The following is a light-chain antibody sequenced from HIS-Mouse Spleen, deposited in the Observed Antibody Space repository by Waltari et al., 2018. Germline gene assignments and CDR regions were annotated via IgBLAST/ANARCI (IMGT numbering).Light chain of an antibody. Sequence: QSALTQPASVSGSPGQSITISCTGTSSDVGGYNYVSWYQQHPGQAPKPMIYDVSNRPSGVSNRFSGSKSGNTASLTISGLQAEDEADYYCSSYTSSSTLDVFGSGTKVTVL. J-gene: IGLJ6*01. CDR2: DVS. CDR1: SSDVGGYNY. V-gene: IGLV2-14*03. CDR3: SSYTSSSTLDV.